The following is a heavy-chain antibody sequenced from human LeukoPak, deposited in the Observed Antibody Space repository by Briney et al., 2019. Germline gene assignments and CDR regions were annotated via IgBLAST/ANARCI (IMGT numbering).Heavy chain of an antibody. Sequence: GGSLRLSCAASGFTFSSYAMRWVRQAPGKGLEWVSAISGSGGSTYYADSVKGRFTISRDNSKNTLYLQMNSLRAEDTAVYYCAKDRGRVYDILTGYYFSSLDAFDIWGQGTMVTVSS. CDR1: GFTFSSYA. V-gene: IGHV3-23*01. CDR3: AKDRGRVYDILTGYYFSSLDAFDI. J-gene: IGHJ3*02. CDR2: ISGSGGST. D-gene: IGHD3-9*01.